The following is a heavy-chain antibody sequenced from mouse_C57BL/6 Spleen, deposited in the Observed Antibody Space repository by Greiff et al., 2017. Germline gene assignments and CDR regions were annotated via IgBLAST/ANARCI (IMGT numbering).Heavy chain of an antibody. Sequence: QVQLQQPGAELVMPGASVKLSCKASGYTFTSYWMHWVKQRPGQGLEWIREIDPSDSYTNYNQKFKGKSTLTVDKSSSTAYMQLSSLTSEDSAVYYCARAGAYYYGSSYPFAYWGQGTLVTVSA. J-gene: IGHJ3*01. CDR3: ARAGAYYYGSSYPFAY. CDR2: IDPSDSYT. D-gene: IGHD1-1*01. CDR1: GYTFTSYW. V-gene: IGHV1-69*01.